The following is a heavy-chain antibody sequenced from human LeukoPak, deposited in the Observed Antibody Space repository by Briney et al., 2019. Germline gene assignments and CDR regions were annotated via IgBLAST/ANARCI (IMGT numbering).Heavy chain of an antibody. CDR2: ISGSGDST. Sequence: PGGSLRLSCAASGFTFSSYAMSWVRQAPGKGLEWVSGISGSGDSTYYADSVKGRFTISRDNSKNTLYLQMNSLRAEDTAVYYCAKIMGRVVAAIYSMDVWGQGTTVTVSS. J-gene: IGHJ6*02. D-gene: IGHD2-15*01. CDR3: AKIMGRVVAAIYSMDV. V-gene: IGHV3-23*01. CDR1: GFTFSSYA.